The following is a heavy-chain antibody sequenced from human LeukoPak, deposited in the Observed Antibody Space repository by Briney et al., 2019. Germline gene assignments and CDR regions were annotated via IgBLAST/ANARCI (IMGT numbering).Heavy chain of an antibody. CDR1: GFTFSNYW. V-gene: IGHV3-23*01. Sequence: GGSLRLSCAASGFTFSNYWMHWVRQAPGKGLEWVSGISGSGDNTYYADSVKGRFTISRDNSKNTLYVQVNSLGTEDTAAYYCAKGSYYDSSGSFYFDYWGQGTLVTVSS. CDR3: AKGSYYDSSGSFYFDY. D-gene: IGHD3-22*01. CDR2: ISGSGDNT. J-gene: IGHJ4*02.